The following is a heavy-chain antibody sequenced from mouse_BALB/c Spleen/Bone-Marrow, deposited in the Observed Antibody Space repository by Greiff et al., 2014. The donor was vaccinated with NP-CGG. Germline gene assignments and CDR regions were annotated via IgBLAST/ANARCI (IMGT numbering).Heavy chain of an antibody. J-gene: IGHJ2*01. CDR1: GYTFTDYN. CDR3: ARIYDGYFLFDY. V-gene: IGHV1S29*02. D-gene: IGHD2-3*01. Sequence: SGPELVKPGASVKISCKASGYTFTDYNMHWVKQSHGQSLEWIGYIYPYNGGTGYNQEFKSKATLTVDNSSSTAYMELRGLTSEDSAVYYCARIYDGYFLFDYWGQGTTLTVSS. CDR2: IYPYNGGT.